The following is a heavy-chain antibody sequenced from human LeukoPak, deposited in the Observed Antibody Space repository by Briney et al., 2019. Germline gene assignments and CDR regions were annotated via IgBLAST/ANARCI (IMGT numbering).Heavy chain of an antibody. D-gene: IGHD3-22*01. CDR1: GYTFTGYY. Sequence: ASVKGSCKASGYTFTGYYMHWGPQAPGQGLEWMGRINPNSGGTNYAQKFQGRVTMTMDTSISTADLELSRLRSDDTAVYYCARSRYYYDRSGYYIDYWGQGTLVTVSS. V-gene: IGHV1-2*06. CDR2: INPNSGGT. CDR3: ARSRYYYDRSGYYIDY. J-gene: IGHJ4*02.